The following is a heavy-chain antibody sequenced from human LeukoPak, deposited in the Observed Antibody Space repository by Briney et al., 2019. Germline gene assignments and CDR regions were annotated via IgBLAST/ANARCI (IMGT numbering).Heavy chain of an antibody. J-gene: IGHJ1*01. CDR2: IYSGGST. CDR3: VRGPWNY. D-gene: IGHD1-1*01. CDR1: GFTFSSHY. V-gene: IGHV3-53*01. Sequence: GGSLRLSCAASGFTFSSHYMSWVRQAPGKGLEWVSLIYSGGSTYYTDYVKGRFTISTDNSKNTLYLQMNSLRAEDTAVYYCVRGPWNYWGQGALVTVSS.